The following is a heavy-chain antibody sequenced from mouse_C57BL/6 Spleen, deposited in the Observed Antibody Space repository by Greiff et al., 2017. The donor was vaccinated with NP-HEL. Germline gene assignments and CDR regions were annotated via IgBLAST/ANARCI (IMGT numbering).Heavy chain of an antibody. CDR3: ARSPSYYYGSPYYFDY. CDR1: GYTFTSYW. D-gene: IGHD1-1*01. V-gene: IGHV1-55*01. J-gene: IGHJ2*01. CDR2: IYPGSGST. Sequence: VQLQQPGAELVKPGASVKMSCKASGYTFTSYWITWVKQRPGQGLEWIGDIYPGSGSTNYNEKFKSKATLTVDTSSSTAYMQLSSLTSEDSAVYYCARSPSYYYGSPYYFDYWGQGTTLTVSS.